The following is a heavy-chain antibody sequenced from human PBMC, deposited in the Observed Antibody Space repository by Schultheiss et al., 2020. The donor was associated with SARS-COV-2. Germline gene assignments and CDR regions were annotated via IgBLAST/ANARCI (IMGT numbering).Heavy chain of an antibody. V-gene: IGHV3-30-3*01. D-gene: IGHD3-22*01. CDR2: ISYDGSNK. J-gene: IGHJ3*02. CDR3: ANIYYDSSEGAFDI. Sequence: GESLKISCAASGFTFSSYAMHWVRQAPGKGLEWVAVISYDGSNKYYADSVKGRFTISRDNSKNTLYLQMNSLRAEDTAVYYCANIYYDSSEGAFDIWGQGTMVTVSS. CDR1: GFTFSSYA.